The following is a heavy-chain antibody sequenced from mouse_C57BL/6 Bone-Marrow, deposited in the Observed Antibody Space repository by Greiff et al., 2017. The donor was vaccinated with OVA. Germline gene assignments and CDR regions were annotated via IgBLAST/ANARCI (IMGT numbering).Heavy chain of an antibody. J-gene: IGHJ2*01. CDR2: IWSDGST. V-gene: IGHV2-6-1*01. CDR1: GFSLTSYG. D-gene: IGHD1-1*01. CDR3: ARHTTVVEYYFDY. Sequence: VHLVESGPGLVAPSQSLSITCTVSGFSLTSYGVHWVRQPPGKGLEWLVVIWSDGSTTYNSALKSRLSISKDNSKSQVFLKMNSLQTDDTAMDYCARHTTVVEYYFDYWGQGTTLTVSS.